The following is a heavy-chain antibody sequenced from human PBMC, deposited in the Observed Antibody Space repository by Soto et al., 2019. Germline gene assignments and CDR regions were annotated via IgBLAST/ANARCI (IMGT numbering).Heavy chain of an antibody. CDR3: AKDVNRSGITGTSYFDY. CDR1: GFTFSSYG. CDR2: ISYDGSNK. J-gene: IGHJ4*02. V-gene: IGHV3-30*18. D-gene: IGHD1-20*01. Sequence: GGSLRLSCAASGFTFSSYGMHWVRQAPGKGLEWVAVISYDGSNKYYADSVKGRFTISRDNSKNTLYLQMNSLRAEDTAVYYCAKDVNRSGITGTSYFDYWGQGTLVTVS.